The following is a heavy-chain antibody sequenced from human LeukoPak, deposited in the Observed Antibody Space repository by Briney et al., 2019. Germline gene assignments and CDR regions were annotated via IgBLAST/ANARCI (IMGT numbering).Heavy chain of an antibody. V-gene: IGHV5-51*01. CDR3: GRPPQYCYSSKKYYFDY. D-gene: IGHD3-10*01. Sequence: GESLKISCKGSGYSFTSHWIAWVRQVPGKGLEWMGIIYPDDSDTRYHPSFQGQATISADKSISTAYLQWSSLKASDTAIYYCGRPPQYCYSSKKYYFDYWGQGTLVTVSS. CDR1: GYSFTSHW. CDR2: IYPDDSDT. J-gene: IGHJ4*02.